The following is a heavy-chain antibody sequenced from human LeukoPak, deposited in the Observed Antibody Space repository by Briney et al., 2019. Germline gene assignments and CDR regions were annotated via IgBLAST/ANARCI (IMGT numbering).Heavy chain of an antibody. Sequence: SGTLSLTCAVSGGSISSSNWWSWVRQPPGKGLEWIGEIYHSGSTNYNPSLKSRVTISVDKSKNQFSLKLSSVTTADTAVYYCARGTYEWLPAGFDYWGQGTLVTVSS. V-gene: IGHV4-4*02. CDR2: IYHSGST. J-gene: IGHJ4*02. CDR1: GGSISSSNW. D-gene: IGHD6-19*01. CDR3: ARGTYEWLPAGFDY.